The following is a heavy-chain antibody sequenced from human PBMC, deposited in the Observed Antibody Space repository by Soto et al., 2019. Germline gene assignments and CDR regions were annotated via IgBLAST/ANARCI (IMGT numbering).Heavy chain of an antibody. Sequence: SETLSLTCTVSGGSISSNYWTWIRQPPGKGLEWIGYVYNSGSTNYNPSLKSRVTISEDTSKSQSSLKVNSMTAADTAVYYCARYRREAVAGYTLDNWGQGILVTVSS. CDR3: ARYRREAVAGYTLDN. CDR2: VYNSGST. CDR1: GGSISSNY. D-gene: IGHD6-13*01. V-gene: IGHV4-59*01. J-gene: IGHJ4*02.